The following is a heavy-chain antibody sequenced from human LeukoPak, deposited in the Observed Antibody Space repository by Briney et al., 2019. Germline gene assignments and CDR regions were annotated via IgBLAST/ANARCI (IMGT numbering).Heavy chain of an antibody. CDR3: AREGRYYDSADIDY. CDR1: GYTFTSYD. D-gene: IGHD3-22*01. Sequence: ASVKVSCKASGYTFTSYDINWVRQATGQGLEWMGWINAGNGNTKYSQKFQGRVTITRDTSASTAYMELSSLRSEDTAVYYCAREGRYYDSADIDYWGQGTLVTVSS. V-gene: IGHV1-3*01. J-gene: IGHJ4*02. CDR2: INAGNGNT.